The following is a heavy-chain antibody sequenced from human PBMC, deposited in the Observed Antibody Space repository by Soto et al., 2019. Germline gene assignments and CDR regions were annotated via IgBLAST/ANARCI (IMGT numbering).Heavy chain of an antibody. CDR2: IYYSGNT. J-gene: IGHJ6*02. D-gene: IGHD2-15*01. CDR1: GGYISSYY. V-gene: IGHV4-59*01. CDR3: AGGPGYCSGGSCYSEV. Sequence: SETLSLTCTVSGGYISSYYWSWIRQPPGKGLEWIAYIYYSGNTNYNPSLKSRVTISVDTSKNQFSLKLSSVTAADTAVYYCAGGPGYCSGGSCYSEVWGQGTTVTVSS.